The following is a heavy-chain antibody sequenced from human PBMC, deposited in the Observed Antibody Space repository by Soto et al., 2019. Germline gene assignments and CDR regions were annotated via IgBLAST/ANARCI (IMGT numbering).Heavy chain of an antibody. CDR3: ARGGGYNWNYGWFDP. V-gene: IGHV1-3*04. D-gene: IGHD1-7*01. CDR2: INTGNGNT. CDR1: GYTFTSYA. Sequence: QVQLVQSGAEEKKPGASVKVSCKASGYTFTSYAMHWVRQAPGQRLEWMGWINTGNGNTKYSQKFQGRVTITRDTSASTAYMERSSLRSEDTAVYYCARGGGYNWNYGWFDPWGQGTLVTVSS. J-gene: IGHJ5*02.